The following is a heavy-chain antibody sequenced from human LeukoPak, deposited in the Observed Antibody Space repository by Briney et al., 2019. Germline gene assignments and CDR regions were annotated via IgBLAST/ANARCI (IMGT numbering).Heavy chain of an antibody. CDR3: ARDKFTYGY. J-gene: IGHJ4*02. D-gene: IGHD4-17*01. V-gene: IGHV4-59*01. Sequence: PSETLSLTCTVSGGSISSYYWSWIRQPPGKGLERIGYIYYSGSTNYNPSLKSRVTISVDTSKNQFSLKLSSVTAADTAVYYCARDKFTYGYWGQGTLVTVSS. CDR2: IYYSGST. CDR1: GGSISSYY.